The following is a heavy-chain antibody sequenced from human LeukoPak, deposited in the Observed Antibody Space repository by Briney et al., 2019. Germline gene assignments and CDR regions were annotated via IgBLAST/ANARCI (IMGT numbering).Heavy chain of an antibody. V-gene: IGHV3-30-3*01. CDR3: ARDQFGSYSNFDY. CDR2: ISYDGSNK. Sequence: PGRSLRLSCAASGFTFSSYAMHWVRQAPGKGLEWVAVISYDGSNKYYADSVKGRFTTSRDNARNSLFLQMNSLRAEDTAVYSCARDQFGSYSNFDYWGQGTLVTVSS. D-gene: IGHD1-26*01. J-gene: IGHJ4*02. CDR1: GFTFSSYA.